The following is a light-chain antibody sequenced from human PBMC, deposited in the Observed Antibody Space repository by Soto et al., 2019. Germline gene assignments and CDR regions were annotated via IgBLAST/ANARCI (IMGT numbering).Light chain of an antibody. CDR1: QSVSSY. Sequence: IVWTQAPATLSLSPGERSTLSCMAIQSVSSYLAWYQQKPGQAPRLLIYDASNRATGIPARFSGSGSGTDFTLTISSLEPEDFAVYYCQRRNNWPSILSVGHGTKVEIK. CDR3: QRRNNWPSILS. V-gene: IGKV3-11*01. J-gene: IGKJ1*01. CDR2: DAS.